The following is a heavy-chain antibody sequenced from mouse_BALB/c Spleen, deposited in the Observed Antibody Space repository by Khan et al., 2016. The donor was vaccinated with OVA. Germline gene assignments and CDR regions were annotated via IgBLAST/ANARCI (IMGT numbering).Heavy chain of an antibody. CDR1: GDSITSGF. D-gene: IGHD1-1*01. CDR3: ARSYGSWAMDY. Sequence: VQLKESGPSLVKPSQTLSLTCSVTGDSITSGFWNWIRQFPGNKFEYLGYITYSGNTYYNPSLKSRISITPDTSKNQYYLQLNSVTTEDTATYYCARSYGSWAMDYWGQGTSVTVSS. V-gene: IGHV3-8*02. J-gene: IGHJ4*01. CDR2: ITYSGNT.